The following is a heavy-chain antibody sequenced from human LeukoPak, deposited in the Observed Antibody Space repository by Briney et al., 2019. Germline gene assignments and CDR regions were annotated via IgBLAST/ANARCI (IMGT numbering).Heavy chain of an antibody. V-gene: IGHV4-59*01. D-gene: IGHD5-18*01. Sequence: PSETLSPTCTASGASIGSTSGGWTRQPPGKGREWIGYIDDSRSTNYNPSLKSRVSISVDTSKNQFSLKLSSVTAADTAVYYCARGGYSYAPGYWGQGTLVNISS. J-gene: IGHJ4*02. CDR1: GASIGSTS. CDR2: IDDSRST. CDR3: ARGGYSYAPGY.